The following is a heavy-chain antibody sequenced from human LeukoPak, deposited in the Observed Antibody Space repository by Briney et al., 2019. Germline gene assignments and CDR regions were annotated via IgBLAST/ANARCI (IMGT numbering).Heavy chain of an antibody. CDR2: ISYDGSNK. D-gene: IGHD3-9*01. Sequence: GRSLRLSCAASGFTFSSYAMHWVRQAPGRGLEWVAVISYDGSNKYYADSVKGRFTISRDNSKNTLYLQMNSLRAEDTAVYYCARDPQTRYDILTGRPYFDYWGQGTLVTVSS. J-gene: IGHJ4*02. CDR1: GFTFSSYA. V-gene: IGHV3-30*04. CDR3: ARDPQTRYDILTGRPYFDY.